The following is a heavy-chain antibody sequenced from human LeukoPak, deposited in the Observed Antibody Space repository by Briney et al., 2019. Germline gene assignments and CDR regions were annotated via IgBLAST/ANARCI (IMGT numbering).Heavy chain of an antibody. D-gene: IGHD2-2*01. J-gene: IGHJ4*02. CDR1: GFTFSSYS. CDR3: ARKSCSSTSCYYYFDY. CDR2: ISSSSSYI. V-gene: IGHV3-21*01. Sequence: GGSLRLSCAASGFTFSSYSMNWVRQASGKGLEWVSSISSSSSYIYYADSVKGRFTISRDNAKNSLYLQMNSLRAEDTAVYYCARKSCSSTSCYYYFDYWGQGTLVTVSS.